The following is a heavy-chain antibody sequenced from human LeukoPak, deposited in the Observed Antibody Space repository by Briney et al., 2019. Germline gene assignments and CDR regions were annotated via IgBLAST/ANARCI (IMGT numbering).Heavy chain of an antibody. CDR3: AFCGGDCGGAFDV. J-gene: IGHJ3*01. CDR1: GYTFPSYF. Sequence: GPVKVFCKASGYTFPSYFMHWVRQAPGQGLEWMAWMTPNSGNTGHEQKFQGRVTMTRDISISTAYMELSSLRSEDTAVYYCAFCGGDCGGAFDVWGQGTMVTVSS. V-gene: IGHV1-8*01. CDR2: MTPNSGNT. D-gene: IGHD2-21*02.